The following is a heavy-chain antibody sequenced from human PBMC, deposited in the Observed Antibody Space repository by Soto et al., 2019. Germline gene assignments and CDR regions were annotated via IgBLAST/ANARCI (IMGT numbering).Heavy chain of an antibody. CDR2: IDPSDSYT. V-gene: IGHV5-10-1*01. D-gene: IGHD5-18*01. CDR1: GYSFTSYW. J-gene: IGHJ6*02. CDR3: ARTSMQSRGYSYGHGGMDV. Sequence: GESLKISCKGSGYSFTSYWISWVRQMPGKGLEWMGRIDPSDSYTNYSPSFQGHVTISADKSISTAFLQWSSLKASDTAMYYCARTSMQSRGYSYGHGGMDVWGQGTTVTVSS.